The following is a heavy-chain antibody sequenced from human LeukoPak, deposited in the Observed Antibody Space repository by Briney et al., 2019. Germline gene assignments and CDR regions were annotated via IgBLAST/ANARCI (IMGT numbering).Heavy chain of an antibody. V-gene: IGHV4-34*01. D-gene: IGHD2/OR15-2a*01. CDR2: INHSGST. CDR3: ARAIHREYPFDY. Sequence: SETLSLTCAVYGGSFSGYYWSWIRQPPGKGLEWIGEINHSGSTNYNPSLKSRVTISVDTSKNQFSLKLSSVTAADTALYYCARAIHREYPFDYWGQGTLVTVSS. J-gene: IGHJ4*02. CDR1: GGSFSGYY.